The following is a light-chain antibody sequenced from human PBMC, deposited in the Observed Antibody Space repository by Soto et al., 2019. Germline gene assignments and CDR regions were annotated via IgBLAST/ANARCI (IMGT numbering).Light chain of an antibody. CDR1: QSISTW. V-gene: IGKV1-5*03. CDR3: QQYNSYSPT. Sequence: DIQMTQSPSTVSASVGDRVTITCRASQSISTWLAWYQQEPGKAPKLLIHKASSLQSGVPSRFSGSGSGTDFTLTISSLHPDDFATYYCQQYNSYSPTFGQGTKV. J-gene: IGKJ1*01. CDR2: KAS.